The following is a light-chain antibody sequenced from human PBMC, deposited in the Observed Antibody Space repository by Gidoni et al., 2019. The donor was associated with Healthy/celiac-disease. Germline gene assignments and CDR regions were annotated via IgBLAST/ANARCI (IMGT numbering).Light chain of an antibody. J-gene: IGKJ1*01. V-gene: IGKV1-39*01. CDR1: QRISSY. Sequence: DIQMTQSPSSLSASVGDRVTITCRASQRISSYLNWYQQKPGKAPKLLIYAASSLQSGVPSRFSGSGSGTDFTLTISSLQPEDFATYYCQQSYSTLGAWTFGQXTKVEIK. CDR2: AAS. CDR3: QQSYSTLGAWT.